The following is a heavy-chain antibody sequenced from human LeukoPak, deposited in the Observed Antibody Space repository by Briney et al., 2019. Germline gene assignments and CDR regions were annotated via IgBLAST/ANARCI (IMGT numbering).Heavy chain of an antibody. CDR2: ISAYNGNT. D-gene: IGHD3-3*01. CDR1: GYTFTSYG. J-gene: IGHJ5*02. V-gene: IGHV1-18*01. CDR3: AGQGSRWAIFGVVIGWFDP. Sequence: GASVKVFCKASGYTFTSYGISWVRQAPGQGLEWMGWISAYNGNTNYAQKLQGRVTMTTDTSTSTAYMELRSLRSDDTAVYYCAGQGSRWAIFGVVIGWFDPWGQGTLVTVSS.